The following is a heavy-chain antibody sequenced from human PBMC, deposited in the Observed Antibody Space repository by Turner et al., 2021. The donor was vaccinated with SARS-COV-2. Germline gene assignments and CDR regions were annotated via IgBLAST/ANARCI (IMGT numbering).Heavy chain of an antibody. CDR1: GFTFSSYA. V-gene: IGHV3-23*01. CDR2: SSGSGGST. J-gene: IGHJ4*02. Sequence: EVQLLESGGGLVQPGGSLRLSCAASGFTFSSYAMSWVRQAPGKGLEWVSASSGSGGSTYYADSVKGRFTISRDNAKNSLSLQMNSLRAEDTAVYYCARDQGAVTGAYDYWGQGTLVTVSS. CDR3: ARDQGAVTGAYDY. D-gene: IGHD6-19*01.